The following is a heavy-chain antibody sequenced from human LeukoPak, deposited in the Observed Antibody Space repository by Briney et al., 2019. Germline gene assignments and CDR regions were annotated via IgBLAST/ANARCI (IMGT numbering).Heavy chain of an antibody. CDR2: VYYTGRT. D-gene: IGHD4-17*01. J-gene: IGHJ4*02. Sequence: SETLSLTCTVSGGSISSYYLSWIRQPPEKRLEWIGYVYYTGRTNYNPSLRGRATISVDTSKNQFSLKLSSVTAADTAMYYCARSKDLTTVTTDYWGRGTLVTVSS. CDR1: GGSISSYY. CDR3: ARSKDLTTVTTDY. V-gene: IGHV4-59*08.